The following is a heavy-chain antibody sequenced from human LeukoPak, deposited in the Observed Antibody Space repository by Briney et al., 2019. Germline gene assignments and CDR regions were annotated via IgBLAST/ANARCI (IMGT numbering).Heavy chain of an antibody. CDR1: GGSISSGSYY. Sequence: PSQTLSLTCTVSGGSISSGSYYWSWIRQPAGNGLEWIGRIYTSGSTNYNPSLKSRVTISVDTSKNQFSLKLSSVTAADTAVYYCATGYSSSWYPYGMDVWGQGTTVTVSS. V-gene: IGHV4-61*02. J-gene: IGHJ6*02. CDR2: IYTSGST. D-gene: IGHD6-13*01. CDR3: ATGYSSSWYPYGMDV.